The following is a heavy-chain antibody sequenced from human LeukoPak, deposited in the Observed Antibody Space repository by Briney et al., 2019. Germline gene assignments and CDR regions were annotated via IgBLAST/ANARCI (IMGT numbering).Heavy chain of an antibody. V-gene: IGHV4-31*03. Sequence: SQTLSLTCNVSGGSISSGGSRWSWIRQHPGKGLEWIGYIYYSGSTYCNPSLESRLTMSVDTSKNQFSLHLTSVTAADTAVYYCARDWGTYFDYWGQGTLVTVSS. J-gene: IGHJ4*02. CDR3: ARDWGTYFDY. CDR1: GGSISSGGSR. D-gene: IGHD7-27*01. CDR2: IYYSGST.